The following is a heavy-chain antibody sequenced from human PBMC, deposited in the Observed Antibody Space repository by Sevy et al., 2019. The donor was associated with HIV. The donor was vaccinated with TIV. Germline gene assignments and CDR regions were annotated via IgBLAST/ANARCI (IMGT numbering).Heavy chain of an antibody. CDR3: AREGGSYRYTHTDY. Sequence: AGSLRLSCAASGFTFSSYAMHWVRQAPGKALEWVAVISYDGSNKYYADSVKGRFTISRDNSKNTLYLQMSSLRAEDTAVYYCAREGGSYRYTHTDYWGQGTLVTVSS. V-gene: IGHV3-30*04. D-gene: IGHD3-16*02. CDR1: GFTFSSYA. J-gene: IGHJ4*02. CDR2: ISYDGSNK.